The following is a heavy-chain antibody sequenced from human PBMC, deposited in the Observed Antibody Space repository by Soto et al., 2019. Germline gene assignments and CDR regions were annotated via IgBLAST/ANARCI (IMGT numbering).Heavy chain of an antibody. Sequence: QVQLVESGGGVVQPGRSLRLSCAASGFTFNTYGMHWVRQAPGKGLEWVAVIYYDGRNKYYADSVKGRFTISRDNSKNTLNLQMNSLRVEDTAVYYCAIDLGELWPWVGGYWGQGTLVTVSS. CDR1: GFTFNTYG. CDR3: AIDLGELWPWVGGY. CDR2: IYYDGRNK. J-gene: IGHJ4*02. V-gene: IGHV3-33*01. D-gene: IGHD3-10*01.